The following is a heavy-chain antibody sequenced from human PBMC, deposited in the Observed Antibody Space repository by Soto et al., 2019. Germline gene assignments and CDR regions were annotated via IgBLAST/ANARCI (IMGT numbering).Heavy chain of an antibody. CDR3: ARDGGKGAAAGTLDY. V-gene: IGHV3-21*01. Sequence: EVQLVESGGGLVKPGGSLRLSCAASGFTFSSYSMNWVRQAPGKGLEWVSSISSSSSYICYADSVKGRFTISRDNAKNSLYLQMNSLRAEDTAVYYCARDGGKGAAAGTLDYWGQGTLVTVSS. D-gene: IGHD6-13*01. J-gene: IGHJ4*02. CDR2: ISSSSSYI. CDR1: GFTFSSYS.